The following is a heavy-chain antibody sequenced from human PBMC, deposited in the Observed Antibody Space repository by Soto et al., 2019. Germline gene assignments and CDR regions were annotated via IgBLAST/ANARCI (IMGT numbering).Heavy chain of an antibody. D-gene: IGHD2-8*01. V-gene: IGHV3-30-3*01. Sequence: PWGSLRLSCAASGFTFSRYAMHWGRHPPCEGLEWVAVISRDGSSKYYGDSVKGRFTVSRDNSNNTLYLSMTSLRPDDTAVFYCARSRNGAVPDSINFWGQGTLVTVSS. CDR1: GFTFSRYA. CDR2: ISRDGSSK. J-gene: IGHJ4*02. CDR3: ARSRNGAVPDSINF.